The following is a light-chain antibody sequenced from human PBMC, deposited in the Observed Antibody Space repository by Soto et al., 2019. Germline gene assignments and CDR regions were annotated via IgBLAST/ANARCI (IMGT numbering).Light chain of an antibody. CDR1: NSNIGSNY. CDR2: NYN. CDR3: SSYAGNNIFV. Sequence: QSVVTQPPSASGTPGQTVTISCSGSNSNIGSNYVYWYQQLPGTAPKLLIYNYNLRPSGVSDRFSGSKSGNTASLTISSLQAEDEANYYCSSYAGNNIFVFGTGTKLTVL. J-gene: IGLJ1*01. V-gene: IGLV1-47*02.